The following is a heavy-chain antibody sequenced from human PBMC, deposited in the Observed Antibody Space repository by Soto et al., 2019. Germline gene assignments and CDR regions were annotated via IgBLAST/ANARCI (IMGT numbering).Heavy chain of an antibody. D-gene: IGHD3-10*01. V-gene: IGHV1-8*02. CDR1: GYNFDAFD. Sequence: QVQLVQSGAEVKKPGASVKVSCEASGYNFDAFDIHWVRQAAGQGLEWMGWMNPRTGDTAFAQELQTRVTMTSDTSRNTAYMEVSGLRSEDTAVYFCVHQPGGVATPGDDYWGQGTLVTVSS. CDR2: MNPRTGDT. J-gene: IGHJ4*02. CDR3: VHQPGGVATPGDDY.